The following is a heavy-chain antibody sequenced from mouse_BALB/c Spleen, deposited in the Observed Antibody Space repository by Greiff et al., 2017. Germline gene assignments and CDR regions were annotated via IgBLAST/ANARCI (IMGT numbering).Heavy chain of an antibody. V-gene: IGHV2-9*02. J-gene: IGHJ3*01. CDR1: GFSLTSYG. CDR2: IWAGGST. D-gene: IGHD1-1*01. CDR3: ASYYYGSSPPSWFAY. Sequence: QVQLKESGPGLVAPSQSLSITCTVSGFSLTSYGVHWVRQPPGKGLEWLGVIWAGGSTNYNSALMSRLSISKDNSKSQVFLKMNSLQTDDTAMYYCASYYYGSSPPSWFAYWGQGTLVTVSA.